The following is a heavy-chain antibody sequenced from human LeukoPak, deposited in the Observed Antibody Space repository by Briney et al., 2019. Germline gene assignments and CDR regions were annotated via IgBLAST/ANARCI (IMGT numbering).Heavy chain of an antibody. J-gene: IGHJ3*02. CDR1: GGSISSGDYY. V-gene: IGHV4-30-4*01. Sequence: SETLSLTCTVSGGSISSGDYYWSWIRQPPGKGLEWIGYIYYSGSTYYNPSLKSRVTISVDTSKNQFSLKLSSVTAADTAVYYCARASSMIVVGYAFDIWGQGTMVTVSS. D-gene: IGHD3-22*01. CDR2: IYYSGST. CDR3: ARASSMIVVGYAFDI.